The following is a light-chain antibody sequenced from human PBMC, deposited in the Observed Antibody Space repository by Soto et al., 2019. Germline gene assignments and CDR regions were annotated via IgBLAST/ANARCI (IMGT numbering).Light chain of an antibody. CDR1: SSDVGGYNY. Sequence: QSALTQPAAVYGSPGQSITISCTGTSSDVGGYNYVSWYQQHPGKAHKLMIYEVSNRPSGVSNRFSGSKSGKTASLTISGLQAEDEADYYCSSYTSSSTLVFGGGTKLTIL. CDR3: SSYTSSSTLV. J-gene: IGLJ2*01. CDR2: EVS. V-gene: IGLV2-14*01.